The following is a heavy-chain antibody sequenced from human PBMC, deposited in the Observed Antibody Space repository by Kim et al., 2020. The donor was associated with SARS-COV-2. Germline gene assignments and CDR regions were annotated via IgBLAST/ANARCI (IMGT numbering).Heavy chain of an antibody. CDR3: ARDRAPDIYYYGMDV. V-gene: IGHV3-30*04. CDR1: GFTLSTYA. Sequence: GGSLRLSCAASGFTLSTYAMHWVRQAPGMGLEWVAVMSYDGSNKHHADSVKGRFTISRDNSKYTVYLQMNSLRAEDTAVYYCARDRAPDIYYYGMDVWGQGTTVTVSS. J-gene: IGHJ6*02. D-gene: IGHD3-9*01. CDR2: MSYDGSNK.